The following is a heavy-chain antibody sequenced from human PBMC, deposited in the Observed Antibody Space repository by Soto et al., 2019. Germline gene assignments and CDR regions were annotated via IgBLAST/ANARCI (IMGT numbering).Heavy chain of an antibody. CDR2: IFYSGST. J-gene: IGHJ4*02. CDR1: GDSISSSNYF. D-gene: IGHD6-19*01. V-gene: IGHV4-39*01. CDR3: ARRYGWLYFDY. Sequence: SETLSLTCTVSGDSISSSNYFWGWLRPPPGKGLEWIGTIFYSGSTYYNPSLKSRVTISVDTSKNQFSLKLTSVTAADTALYYCARRYGWLYFDYWGQGSLVTVSS.